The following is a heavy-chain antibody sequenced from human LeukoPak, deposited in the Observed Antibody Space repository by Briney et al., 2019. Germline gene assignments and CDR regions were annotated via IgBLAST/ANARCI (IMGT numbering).Heavy chain of an antibody. J-gene: IGHJ4*02. CDR2: IYSGGSP. CDR1: TFTVSTNY. CDR3: VPLTDGSVDQ. D-gene: IGHD3-10*01. Sequence: GGSLRLSCAASTFTVSTNYMIWVRQAPGRGLEWVSMIYSGGSPYYADSVKGRFTISRDNSKNTLNLQMNSLRVEDAAVYYCVPLTDGSVDQWGQGTLVTVSS. V-gene: IGHV3-66*01.